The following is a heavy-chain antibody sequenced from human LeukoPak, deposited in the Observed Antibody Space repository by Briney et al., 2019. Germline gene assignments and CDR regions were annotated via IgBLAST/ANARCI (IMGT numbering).Heavy chain of an antibody. Sequence: PGGSLRLSCAASGFTFSSYGMHWVRQAPGKGLEWVTFIRYDGSNKYYADSVKGRFTISRDNSKNTLYLQMNSLRAEDTAVYYCARDQEWELLYYFDYWGQGTLVTVSS. CDR1: GFTFSSYG. CDR2: IRYDGSNK. CDR3: ARDQEWELLYYFDY. D-gene: IGHD1-26*01. V-gene: IGHV3-30*02. J-gene: IGHJ4*02.